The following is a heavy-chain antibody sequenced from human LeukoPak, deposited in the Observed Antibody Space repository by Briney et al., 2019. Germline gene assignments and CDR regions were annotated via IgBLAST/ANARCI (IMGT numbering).Heavy chain of an antibody. J-gene: IGHJ6*02. D-gene: IGHD2-21*01. Sequence: SETLSLTCTVSGGSISSYYWSWLRQPPGKGLEWIGYIYYSGSTNYNPSLKSRVTISVDTSKNQFSLKLSSVTAADTAVYYCARHAYGGLNYYGLDVWGQGTTVIVSS. V-gene: IGHV4-59*08. CDR1: GGSISSYY. CDR2: IYYSGST. CDR3: ARHAYGGLNYYGLDV.